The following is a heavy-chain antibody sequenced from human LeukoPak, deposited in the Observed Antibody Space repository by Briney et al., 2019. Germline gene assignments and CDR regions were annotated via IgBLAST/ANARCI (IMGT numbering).Heavy chain of an antibody. D-gene: IGHD4-11*01. CDR2: IYYSGTT. CDR3: ARGYSNAFPYYYYMDV. V-gene: IGHV4-39*07. CDR1: GDSITSDTYY. Sequence: PSETLSLTCTVSGDSITSDTYYWGWIRQPPGKELEWIGTIYYSGTTFYNPSLKSRVTISVDTSKNQFSLKLSSVTAADTAVYYCARGYSNAFPYYYYMDVWGKGTTVTVSS. J-gene: IGHJ6*03.